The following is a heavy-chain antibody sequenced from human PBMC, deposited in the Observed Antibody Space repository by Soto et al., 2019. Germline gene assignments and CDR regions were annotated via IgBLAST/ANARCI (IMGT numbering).Heavy chain of an antibody. D-gene: IGHD5-12*01. J-gene: IGHJ5*02. CDR1: GFTFSSYA. Sequence: QVQLVESGGGVVQPGRSLRLSCAASGFTFSSYAMHWVRQAPGKGLEWVAVISYDGSNKYYADSVKGRFTISRDNSKNTLYLQMNRLRAEDTAVYYCARGMRAVEMATIFWGWFDPWGQGTLVTVSS. CDR2: ISYDGSNK. CDR3: ARGMRAVEMATIFWGWFDP. V-gene: IGHV3-30-3*01.